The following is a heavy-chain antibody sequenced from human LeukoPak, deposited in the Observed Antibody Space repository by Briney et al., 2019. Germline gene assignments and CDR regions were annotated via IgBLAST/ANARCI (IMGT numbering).Heavy chain of an antibody. Sequence: PSETLSLTCTVSGGSTSGHYWSWIRQPPGKGLEWIGYIYYSGSTNYNPSLKSRATISVDTSRNQYSLKLTSVTAADTAVYYCARLHADTSLTPYYYYIYIWGKGTTVTVSS. D-gene: IGHD5-18*01. V-gene: IGHV4-59*08. J-gene: IGHJ6*03. CDR2: IYYSGST. CDR1: GGSTSGHY. CDR3: ARLHADTSLTPYYYYIYI.